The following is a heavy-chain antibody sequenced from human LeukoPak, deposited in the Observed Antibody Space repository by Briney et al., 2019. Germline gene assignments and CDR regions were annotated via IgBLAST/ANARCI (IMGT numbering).Heavy chain of an antibody. V-gene: IGHV1-18*04. CDR1: GYTFTSYG. D-gene: IGHD5-18*01. J-gene: IGHJ4*02. Sequence: ASVKVSCKASGYTFTSYGLTWMRQAPGQGLEWMGWVSAYNGDTYYAQKFRGRVTLTTDSSTSTAYMDLRSLSSDDTAVYYCARDVHTTSGPPEYWGQGTLVTVSS. CDR2: VSAYNGDT. CDR3: ARDVHTTSGPPEY.